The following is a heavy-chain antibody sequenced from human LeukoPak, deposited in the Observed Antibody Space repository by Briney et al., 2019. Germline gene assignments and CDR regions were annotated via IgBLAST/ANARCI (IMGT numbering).Heavy chain of an antibody. J-gene: IGHJ4*02. CDR3: AREVRGHRFLEWLRDFDY. Sequence: GESLKISCKGSGYSFTSYWIGWVRQMPGKGLEWMGIIYPGDSDTRYSPSFQGQVTISADKSISTAYLQWSSLKASDTAMYYCAREVRGHRFLEWLRDFDYWGQGTLVTVSS. CDR2: IYPGDSDT. CDR1: GYSFTSYW. D-gene: IGHD3-3*01. V-gene: IGHV5-51*01.